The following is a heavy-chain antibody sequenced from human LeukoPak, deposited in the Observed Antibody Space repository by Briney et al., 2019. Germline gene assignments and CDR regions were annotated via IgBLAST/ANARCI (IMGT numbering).Heavy chain of an antibody. V-gene: IGHV4-61*02. D-gene: IGHD6-6*01. J-gene: IGHJ3*02. Sequence: PSETLSLTCTVSGGSISSGSYYWSWIRQPAGKGLEWIGRIYTSGSTNYNPSLKSRVTISVDTSKNQFSLKLSSVTAADTAVYYCARGPSSLEDAFDIWGQGTMVTVSP. CDR1: GGSISSGSYY. CDR2: IYTSGST. CDR3: ARGPSSLEDAFDI.